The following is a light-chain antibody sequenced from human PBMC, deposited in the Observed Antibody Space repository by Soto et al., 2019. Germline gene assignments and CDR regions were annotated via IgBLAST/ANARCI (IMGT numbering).Light chain of an antibody. CDR3: QVWDSSTWV. CDR1: NIGSKG. Sequence: YELTQPLSVSVALGQTARITCGGNNIGSKGVHWYQQKPGQAPILVIYRDSSRPSEIPERFSGSNSGNTATLTISRAQAGDEADYFCQVWDSSTWVFGGGTKLTVL. V-gene: IGLV3-9*01. CDR2: RDS. J-gene: IGLJ2*01.